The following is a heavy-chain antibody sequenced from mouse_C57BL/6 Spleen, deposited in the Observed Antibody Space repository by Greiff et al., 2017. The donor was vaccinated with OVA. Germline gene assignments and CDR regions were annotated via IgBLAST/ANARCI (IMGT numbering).Heavy chain of an antibody. CDR1: GYSITSGYD. CDR3: ARGGLRRDFDY. J-gene: IGHJ2*01. V-gene: IGHV3-1*01. Sequence: EVKLQESGPGMVKPSQSLSLTCTVTGYSITSGYDWHWIRHFPGNKLEWMGYISYSGSTNYNPSLKSRISITHDTSKNHFFLKLNSVTTEDTATYYCARGGLRRDFDYWGQGTTLTVSS. D-gene: IGHD2-2*01. CDR2: ISYSGST.